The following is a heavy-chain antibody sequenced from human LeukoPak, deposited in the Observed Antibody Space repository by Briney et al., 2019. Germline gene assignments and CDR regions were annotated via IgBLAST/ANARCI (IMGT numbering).Heavy chain of an antibody. CDR3: AKDQRFGDLDDY. CDR1: GFIFNNYA. Sequence: GGSLRLSCAASGFIFNNYAMSWVRQAPGKGLEWVSSISGTGATTYYADSVKGRFAISRDNSKNTLYLQMSSLRAEDTAVYYCAKDQRFGDLDDYRGQGTLVTVSS. J-gene: IGHJ4*02. CDR2: ISGTGATT. D-gene: IGHD3-10*01. V-gene: IGHV3-23*01.